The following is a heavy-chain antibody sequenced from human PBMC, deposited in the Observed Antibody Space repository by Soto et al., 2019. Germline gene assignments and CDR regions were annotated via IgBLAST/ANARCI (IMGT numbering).Heavy chain of an antibody. J-gene: IGHJ4*02. D-gene: IGHD3-22*01. V-gene: IGHV1-69*02. CDR1: GGTFSSYT. CDR2: IIPILGIA. Sequence: QVQLVQSGAEVKKPGSSVKVSCKASGGTFSSYTISWVRQAPGQGLEWMGRIIPILGIANYAQKFQGRVTITADKSTSTAYMELSSLRSEDTAVYYCATTGHGGTYYYDSSGYWSYWGQGTLATVSS. CDR3: ATTGHGGTYYYDSSGYWSY.